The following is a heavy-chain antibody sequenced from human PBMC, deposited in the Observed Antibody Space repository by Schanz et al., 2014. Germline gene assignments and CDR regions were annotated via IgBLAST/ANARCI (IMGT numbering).Heavy chain of an antibody. J-gene: IGHJ4*02. CDR2: MNESHSTI. CDR3: VSQTGSPNY. CDR1: GFSFTTYA. V-gene: IGHV3-23*01. Sequence: EVQLLESGGGLVQPGGSLRLSCASSGFSFTTYAMSWVRQAPGKGLEWVSAMNESHSTIYYADSVRGRFTISRDNAENTLFLQMNSLRAEDTAVYFCVSQTGSPNYWGQGTLVTVSS. D-gene: IGHD6-13*01.